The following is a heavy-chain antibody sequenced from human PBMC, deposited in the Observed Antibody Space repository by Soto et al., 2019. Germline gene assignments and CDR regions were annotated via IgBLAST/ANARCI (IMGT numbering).Heavy chain of an antibody. Sequence: QLQLQESGPGLVKPSETLSLTCTVSGDSIISSSYYWGWIRQPPGKGLEWIGTIYYSGNTYYNPSLNSRVTMSVDTSKNHFSLKLSSVTASDTAVYYCASGGGQLVRTFGYWGQGTLVTVSS. V-gene: IGHV4-39*02. CDR1: GDSIISSSYY. D-gene: IGHD6-6*01. J-gene: IGHJ4*02. CDR3: ASGGGQLVRTFGY. CDR2: IYYSGNT.